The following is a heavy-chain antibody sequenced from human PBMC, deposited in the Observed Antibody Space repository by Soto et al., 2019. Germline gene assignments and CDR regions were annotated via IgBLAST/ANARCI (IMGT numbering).Heavy chain of an antibody. V-gene: IGHV4-39*01. Sequence: SETLSLTCTVSGGSISSSSYYWGWIRQPPGKGLEWIGCIFYSGSTYYNPSLKSRVTISVDTSKNQFSLKLSSVTAADTAVYYCASNGGGGYMDVWGKGTTVTVSS. CDR1: GGSISSSSYY. CDR2: IFYSGST. CDR3: ASNGGGGYMDV. D-gene: IGHD2-15*01. J-gene: IGHJ6*03.